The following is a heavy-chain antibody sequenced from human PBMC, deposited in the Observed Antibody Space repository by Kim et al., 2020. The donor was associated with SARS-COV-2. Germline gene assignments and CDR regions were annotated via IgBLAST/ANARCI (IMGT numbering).Heavy chain of an antibody. CDR2: IIPILGIA. CDR1: GGTFSSYT. D-gene: IGHD4-17*01. V-gene: IGHV1-69*02. Sequence: SVKVSCKASGGTFSSYTISWVRQAPGQGLEWMGRIIPILGIANYAQKFQGRVTITADKSTSTAYMELSSLRSEDTAVYYCARGDGDYYFDYWGQGTLVTVSS. CDR3: ARGDGDYYFDY. J-gene: IGHJ4*02.